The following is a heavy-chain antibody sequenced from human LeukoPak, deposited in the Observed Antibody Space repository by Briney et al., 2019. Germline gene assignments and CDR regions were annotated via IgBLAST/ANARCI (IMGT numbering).Heavy chain of an antibody. CDR2: IYYSGNT. D-gene: IGHD2-15*01. CDR1: GGSISTYY. V-gene: IGHV4-39*07. CDR3: ARERGVVPDY. Sequence: SETLSLTCTVSGGSISTYYWGWIRQAPGKGLEWIGSIYYSGNTYYNSSLKSRVTISVDTSKNQFSLKLSSVTAADTAVYYCARERGVVPDYWGQGTLVTVSS. J-gene: IGHJ4*02.